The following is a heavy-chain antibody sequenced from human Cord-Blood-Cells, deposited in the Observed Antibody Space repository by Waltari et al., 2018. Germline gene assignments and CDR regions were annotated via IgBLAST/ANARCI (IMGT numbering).Heavy chain of an antibody. V-gene: IGHV4-38-2*02. CDR3: ASRLDYYDN. Sequence: QVQLQESGPGLVKPSETLSLTCTVSGYSISSGYYWGWIRQPPGKGLEWIGSIYHSGSTYDNPSLKSRVTISVDTSKNQFSLKLSSVTAADTAVYYCASRLDYYDNWGQGTLVTVSS. CDR1: GYSISSGYY. J-gene: IGHJ4*02. CDR2: IYHSGST.